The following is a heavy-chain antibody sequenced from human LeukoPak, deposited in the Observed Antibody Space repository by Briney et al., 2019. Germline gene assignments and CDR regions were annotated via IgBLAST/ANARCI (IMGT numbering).Heavy chain of an antibody. CDR3: AKDLEWSPSYFEH. D-gene: IGHD1-1*01. J-gene: IGHJ4*02. CDR2: ISGTGGNT. CDR1: GFTFGNYA. Sequence: GGSLRLSCAGSGFTFGNYAMTWVRQAPGKGLEWVSSISGTGGNTFYADSVKGRFTISRDSSKSTLYLQMNSLRAEDTAVYYCAKDLEWSPSYFEHWGQGALVTVSS. V-gene: IGHV3-23*01.